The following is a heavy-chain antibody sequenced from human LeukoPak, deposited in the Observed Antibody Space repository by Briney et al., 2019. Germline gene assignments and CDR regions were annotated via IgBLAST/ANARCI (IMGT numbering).Heavy chain of an antibody. CDR2: MNPNSGNT. CDR3: ARGRRGYINFDY. J-gene: IGHJ4*02. CDR1: GYTFTSYD. Sequence: GSSVKVSFKASGYTFTSYDINWVRQPAGQGLEWMRWMNPNSGNTGYAQKFQGRVTMTRNTSINTAYMELSSLRSEDTAVYYCARGRRGYINFDYWGQGTLVTVSS. V-gene: IGHV1-8*01. D-gene: IGHD5-12*01.